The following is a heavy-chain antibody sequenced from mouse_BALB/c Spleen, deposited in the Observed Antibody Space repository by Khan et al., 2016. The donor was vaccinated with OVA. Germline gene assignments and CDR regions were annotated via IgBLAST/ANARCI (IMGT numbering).Heavy chain of an antibody. CDR2: VNPNTGNT. V-gene: IGHV1-26*01. D-gene: IGHD2-14*01. CDR3: ARGYDFFAY. Sequence: EVELVESGPDLVKPGASVKMSCKASGYSFTGYYMNWVKQSHGKSLECIGRVNPNTGNTNYNQKSRGKAILIVDTSSSTAYMELRSLTSEDSAVYYCARGYDFFAYWGQGTLVTVSA. J-gene: IGHJ3*01. CDR1: GYSFTGYY.